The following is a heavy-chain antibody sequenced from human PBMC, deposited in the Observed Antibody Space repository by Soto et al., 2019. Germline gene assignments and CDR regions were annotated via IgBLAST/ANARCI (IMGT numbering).Heavy chain of an antibody. V-gene: IGHV3-64D*06. CDR1: GFAFSSYA. J-gene: IGHJ4*02. Sequence: GGSLRLSCSASGFAFSSYAMHWVRQAPGKGLEYVSAISPHGGSTYYADSVKGRFTISRDDSKNTVYLQMSSLRPDDTAVYYCVNMMIARGAFDFWGQGTLVTVSS. CDR2: ISPHGGST. D-gene: IGHD2-21*01. CDR3: VNMMIARGAFDF.